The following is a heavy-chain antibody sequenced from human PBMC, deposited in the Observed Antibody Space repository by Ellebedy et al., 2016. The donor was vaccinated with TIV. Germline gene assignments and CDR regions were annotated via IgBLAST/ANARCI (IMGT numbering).Heavy chain of an antibody. Sequence: GESLKISCVASGFTFSSSEMNWVRQAPGQGLEWLAFIPTDDSRRGYADSVKGRFIISRDNAKNSLYLQMNSLRAEDTAVYYCATDEIGDLDFDYWGQGTLVAVSS. D-gene: IGHD3-16*01. V-gene: IGHV3-48*03. J-gene: IGHJ4*02. CDR2: IPTDDSRR. CDR1: GFTFSSSE. CDR3: ATDEIGDLDFDY.